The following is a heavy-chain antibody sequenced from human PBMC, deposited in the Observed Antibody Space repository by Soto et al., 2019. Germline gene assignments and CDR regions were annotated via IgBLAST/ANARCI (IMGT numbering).Heavy chain of an antibody. CDR1: GGTFSTHA. Sequence: QVQLVQSGAEVKKPGSSVKVSYKASGGTFSTHAISWVRQAPGQGLEWLGGIIPTLGTPNYAQKFQGRVTVTAYEYTSTAYMELSRLTSEDTAVYYCARAAFRSGYYGYYYGMDVWGQGTAVNV. D-gene: IGHD3-3*01. CDR3: ARAAFRSGYYGYYYGMDV. V-gene: IGHV1-69*01. CDR2: IIPTLGTP. J-gene: IGHJ6*02.